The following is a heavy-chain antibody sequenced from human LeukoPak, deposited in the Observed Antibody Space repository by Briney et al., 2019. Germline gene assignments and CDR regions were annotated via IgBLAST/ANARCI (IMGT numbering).Heavy chain of an antibody. CDR1: GFTFSDYY. D-gene: IGHD5-12*01. V-gene: IGHV3-11*05. J-gene: IGHJ4*02. CDR2: ISNSNSLT. CDR3: ARVTYYDSLYYFDY. Sequence: GGSLRLSCAASGFTFSDYYMNWIRQAPGKGLEWVSYISNSNSLTNYADSVKGRFTISRDNAKNSLYLQMNSLRAEDTALYYCARVTYYDSLYYFDYWGQGTLVTVSS.